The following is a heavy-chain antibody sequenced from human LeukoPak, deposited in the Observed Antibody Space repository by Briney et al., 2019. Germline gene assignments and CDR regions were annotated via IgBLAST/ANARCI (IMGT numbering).Heavy chain of an antibody. CDR1: RFTFSSYW. Sequence: PGGSLRLSCAASRFTFSSYWMSWVRQAPGKGLEWVANIKQDGSEKYYVDSVKGRFTISRDNAKNSLYLQLNSLRVEDTAVYYCARARGGYDFDYWGQGTLVTVSS. D-gene: IGHD5-12*01. CDR3: ARARGGYDFDY. J-gene: IGHJ4*02. V-gene: IGHV3-7*03. CDR2: IKQDGSEK.